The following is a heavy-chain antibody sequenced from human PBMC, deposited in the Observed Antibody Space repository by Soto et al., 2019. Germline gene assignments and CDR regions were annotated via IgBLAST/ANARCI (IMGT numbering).Heavy chain of an antibody. CDR2: FDPEDGET. Sequence: QVQLVQSGAEVKKPGASVKVSCKVSGYTLTELSMHWVRQAPGKGLEWMGGFDPEDGETIYAQKFQGRVTMTEDTSTDTAYMELSSLRSEDTAVYYCATALHYYGSGSYYLHGGWFEPWGQGTLVTVSS. J-gene: IGHJ5*02. D-gene: IGHD3-10*01. V-gene: IGHV1-24*01. CDR1: GYTLTELS. CDR3: ATALHYYGSGSYYLHGGWFEP.